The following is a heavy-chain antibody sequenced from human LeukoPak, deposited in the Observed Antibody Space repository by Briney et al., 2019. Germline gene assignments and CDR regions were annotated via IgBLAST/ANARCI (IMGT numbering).Heavy chain of an antibody. Sequence: GESLKISCKGSGYSITSYWIGWVRQMPGKGLEWMGIIYPGDSDTRYSPSFQGQVTISADKSISTAYLQWSSLKASDTAMYYCARKEPYVGGAFDIWGQGTMVTVSS. CDR1: GYSITSYW. V-gene: IGHV5-51*01. D-gene: IGHD1-14*01. J-gene: IGHJ3*02. CDR3: ARKEPYVGGAFDI. CDR2: IYPGDSDT.